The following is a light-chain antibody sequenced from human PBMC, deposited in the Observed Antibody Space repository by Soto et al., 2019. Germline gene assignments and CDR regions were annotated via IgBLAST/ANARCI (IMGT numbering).Light chain of an antibody. CDR1: SSDVGYYNR. CDR2: EVS. J-gene: IGLJ1*01. CDR3: SLYTSSTFYV. Sequence: QSALTQPPSVSGSPGQSATISCTGTSSDVGYYNRVSWYQQPPGTAPKLLIYEVSNRPSGVPDRFSGSKSGSTASLTISGLQAEDEADYYCSLYTSSTFYVFGTGTKVTVL. V-gene: IGLV2-18*01.